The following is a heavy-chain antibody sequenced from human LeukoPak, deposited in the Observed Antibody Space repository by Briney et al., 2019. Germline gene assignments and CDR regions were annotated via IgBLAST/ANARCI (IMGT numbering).Heavy chain of an antibody. V-gene: IGHV3-23*01. CDR3: AKDTLGGVVVPSTFDY. D-gene: IGHD2-15*01. J-gene: IGHJ4*02. Sequence: HSGGSLRLSCAASGFTFSSYAMSWVRQAPGKGLEWVSAVSGGGGRTYYADSVKGRFTISRDNSKNTLYLQMNSLRAEDTAVYYCAKDTLGGVVVPSTFDYWGQATLLTVSS. CDR1: GFTFSSYA. CDR2: VSGGGGRT.